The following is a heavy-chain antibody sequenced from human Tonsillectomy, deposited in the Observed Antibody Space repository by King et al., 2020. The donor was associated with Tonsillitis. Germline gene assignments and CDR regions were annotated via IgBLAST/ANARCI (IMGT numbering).Heavy chain of an antibody. CDR2: IYYSGST. D-gene: IGHD3-10*01. Sequence: QLQESGPGLVKPSETLSLTCTVSGGSISSYYWSWIRPPPGKGLEWIGYIYYSGSTNYNPSLKSRVTISVDTSKNQFSLKLSSVTAADTAVYYCASIPLLGYYGSGPLGYLQHWGQGTLVTVSS. CDR1: GGSISSYY. J-gene: IGHJ1*01. V-gene: IGHV4-59*01. CDR3: ASIPLLGYYGSGPLGYLQH.